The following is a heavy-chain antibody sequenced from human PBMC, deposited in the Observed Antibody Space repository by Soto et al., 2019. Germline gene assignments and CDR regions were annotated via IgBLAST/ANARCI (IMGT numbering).Heavy chain of an antibody. CDR2: INHSGST. J-gene: IGHJ3*02. D-gene: IGHD3-16*02. CDR1: GGSFSGCY. V-gene: IGHV4-34*01. Sequence: PSETLSLTCAVYGGSFSGCYWSWIRQPPGKGLEWIGEINHSGSTNYNPSLKSRVTISVDTSKNQFSLKLSSVTAADTAVYYCASSDDYVWGSYRYTDPDAFDIWGQGTMVTVSS. CDR3: ASSDDYVWGSYRYTDPDAFDI.